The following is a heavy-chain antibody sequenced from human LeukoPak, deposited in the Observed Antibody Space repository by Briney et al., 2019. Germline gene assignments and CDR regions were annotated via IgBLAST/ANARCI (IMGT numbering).Heavy chain of an antibody. Sequence: PGGSLRLSCAASGFTFSNALMSWVRQAPGKGLEWVGRIKSKTDGGTTDYAAPVKGRFTISRDDSKNTLYLQMNSLKTEDTAVYYCTTVGQSGYYDTSGYYYFDYWGQGTLVTVSS. V-gene: IGHV3-15*01. CDR1: GFTFSNAL. J-gene: IGHJ4*02. CDR2: IKSKTDGGTT. D-gene: IGHD3-22*01. CDR3: TTVGQSGYYDTSGYYYFDY.